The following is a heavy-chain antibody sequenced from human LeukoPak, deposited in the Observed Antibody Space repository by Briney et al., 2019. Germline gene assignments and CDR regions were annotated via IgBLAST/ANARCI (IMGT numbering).Heavy chain of an antibody. CDR1: GFTFSSFA. CDR2: ISSSGRNT. CDR3: AKRDRPCSGDCSAPYYFDY. D-gene: IGHD2-21*02. J-gene: IGHJ4*02. Sequence: GGSLRLSCAASGFTFSSFAMSWVRQTPGKGLEWVSSISSSGRNTYYADSVMGRFTISRDNSENTLYLQVSSLRAEDTAMYYCAKRDRPCSGDCSAPYYFDYWGQGTLVTVSS. V-gene: IGHV3-23*01.